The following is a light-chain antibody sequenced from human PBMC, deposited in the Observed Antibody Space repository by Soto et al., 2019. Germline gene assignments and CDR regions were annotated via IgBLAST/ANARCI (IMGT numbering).Light chain of an antibody. Sequence: EIVMTQSPDTLSVSPGERATLSCRASQSVGSSLAWYQQRPGQAPRLLMFGASSRAPGFPARFSGSGSGTQFTLTIFPLQSEDFAVYYCQQYNDWPRTFGQGTKLEIQ. CDR3: QQYNDWPRT. J-gene: IGKJ2*01. CDR1: QSVGSS. V-gene: IGKV3-15*01. CDR2: GAS.